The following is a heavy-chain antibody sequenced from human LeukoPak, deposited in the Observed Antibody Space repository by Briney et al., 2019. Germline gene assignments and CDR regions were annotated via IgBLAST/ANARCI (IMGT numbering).Heavy chain of an antibody. CDR2: ISGSGGST. J-gene: IGHJ3*02. CDR3: AKLRAPVLSAFDI. Sequence: GGSLRLSCAASGFTFSSYAMSWVRQAPGKGLEWVSAISGSGGSTYYADSVKGRFTISRDNSKNTLYLQMNSLRAVDTAVYYCAKLRAPVLSAFDIWGQGTMVTVSS. V-gene: IGHV3-23*01. D-gene: IGHD1-14*01. CDR1: GFTFSSYA.